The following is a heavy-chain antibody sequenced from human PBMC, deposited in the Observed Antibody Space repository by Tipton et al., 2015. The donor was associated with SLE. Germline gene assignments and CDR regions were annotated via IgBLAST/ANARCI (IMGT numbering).Heavy chain of an antibody. Sequence: SLRLSCAASGFTFSSYWMSWVRQAPGKGLEWVSAISGSGGSTYYADSVKGRFTISRDNSKNTLYLQMNSLRAEDTAVYYCARDLVTSRKFGVVIKWGGMDVWGQGTPVTVSS. J-gene: IGHJ6*02. CDR3: ARDLVTSRKFGVVIKWGGMDV. D-gene: IGHD3-3*01. V-gene: IGHV3-23*01. CDR2: ISGSGGST. CDR1: GFTFSSYW.